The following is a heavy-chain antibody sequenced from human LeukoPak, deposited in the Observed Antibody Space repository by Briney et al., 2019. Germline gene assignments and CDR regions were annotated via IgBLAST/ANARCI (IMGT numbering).Heavy chain of an antibody. D-gene: IGHD3-10*01. Sequence: ASVKVSCKASGYTFTGYYMHWVRQAPGQGLEWMGWISAYNGNTNYAQKLQGRVTMTTDTSTSTAYMELRSLRSDDTAVYYCARGRFGELSFWFDPWGQGTLVTVSS. J-gene: IGHJ5*02. CDR3: ARGRFGELSFWFDP. CDR2: ISAYNGNT. V-gene: IGHV1-18*04. CDR1: GYTFTGYY.